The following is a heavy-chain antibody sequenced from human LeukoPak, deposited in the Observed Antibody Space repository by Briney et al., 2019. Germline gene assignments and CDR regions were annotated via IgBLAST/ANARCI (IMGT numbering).Heavy chain of an antibody. J-gene: IGHJ4*02. V-gene: IGHV3-48*03. D-gene: IGHD6-6*01. CDR1: GFGFSSYE. Sequence: GGSLRLSCAASGFGFSSYEMNWVRQAPGKGLEWVSYISNSGNTIYYADSVKGRFTISRDNARNSLYLQMNSLRAEDTAVYYCATLFSSSSYWGQGTLVTVSS. CDR3: ATLFSSSSY. CDR2: ISNSGNTI.